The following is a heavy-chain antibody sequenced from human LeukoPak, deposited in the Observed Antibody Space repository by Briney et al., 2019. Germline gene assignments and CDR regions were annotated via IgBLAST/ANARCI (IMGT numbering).Heavy chain of an antibody. CDR3: ARGGYCSGGSCYPNWFDP. J-gene: IGHJ5*02. V-gene: IGHV3-30-3*01. CDR2: ISYDGSNK. CDR1: GFTFSSYA. Sequence: GGSLRLSCAASGFTFSSYAISWVRQAPGKGLEWVAVISYDGSNKYYADSVKGRFTTSRDNSKNTLYLQMNSLRAEDTAVYYCARGGYCSGGSCYPNWFDPWGQGTLVTVSS. D-gene: IGHD2-15*01.